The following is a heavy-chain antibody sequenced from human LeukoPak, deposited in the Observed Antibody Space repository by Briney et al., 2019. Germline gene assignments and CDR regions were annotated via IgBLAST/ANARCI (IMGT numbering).Heavy chain of an antibody. Sequence: GASVKVSCKASGYTFTSYYMHWVRQAPGQGLERMGIINPSGGSTSYAQKFQGRVTMTRDTSTSTVYMELSSLRSEDTAVYYCARVSGRRHKAARPGGIDYWGQGTLVTVSS. CDR1: GYTFTSYY. D-gene: IGHD6-6*01. CDR2: INPSGGST. CDR3: ARVSGRRHKAARPGGIDY. J-gene: IGHJ4*02. V-gene: IGHV1-46*01.